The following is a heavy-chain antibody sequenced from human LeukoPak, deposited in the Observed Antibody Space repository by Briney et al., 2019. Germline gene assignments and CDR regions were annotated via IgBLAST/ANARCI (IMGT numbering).Heavy chain of an antibody. CDR1: GGSFSGYY. J-gene: IGHJ5*02. D-gene: IGHD6-13*01. V-gene: IGHV4-34*01. Sequence: SETLSLTCAVYGGSFSGYYWSWIRQPPGKGLEWIGEINHSGSTNYNPSLKSRVTISVDTSKNQFSLKLSSVTAADTAVYYCFLGQQLVLRGFDPWGQGTLVTVSS. CDR3: FLGQQLVLRGFDP. CDR2: INHSGST.